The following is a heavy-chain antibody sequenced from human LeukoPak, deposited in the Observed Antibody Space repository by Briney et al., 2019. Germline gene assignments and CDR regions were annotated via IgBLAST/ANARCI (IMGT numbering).Heavy chain of an antibody. CDR1: GGSFSSYY. V-gene: IGHV4-59*01. CDR2: IYYSGST. D-gene: IGHD3-3*01. Sequence: SETLSLTCAVYGGSFSSYYWSWIRQPPGKGLEWIGYIYYSGSTNYNPSLKSRVTISVDTSKNQFSLKLSSVTAADTAVYYCARDVSQYYDFWSGYHNWFDPWGQGTLVTVSS. J-gene: IGHJ5*02. CDR3: ARDVSQYYDFWSGYHNWFDP.